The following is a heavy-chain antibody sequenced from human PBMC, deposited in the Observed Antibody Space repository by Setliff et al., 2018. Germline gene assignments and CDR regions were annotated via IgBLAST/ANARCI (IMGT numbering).Heavy chain of an antibody. D-gene: IGHD3-22*01. J-gene: IGHJ3*02. Sequence: VSCKASGGTFSSYAISWVRQAPGQGLEWMGGIIPIFGTANYAQKFQGRVTITTDESTSTAYMELSSLRSEDTAVYYCARATYYYDSSGYFLDAFDIWGQGTMVTVSS. CDR3: ARATYYYDSSGYFLDAFDI. V-gene: IGHV1-69*05. CDR1: GGTFSSYA. CDR2: IIPIFGTA.